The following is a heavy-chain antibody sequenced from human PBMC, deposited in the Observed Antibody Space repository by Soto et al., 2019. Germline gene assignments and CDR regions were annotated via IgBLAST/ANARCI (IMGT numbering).Heavy chain of an antibody. D-gene: IGHD6-13*01. V-gene: IGHV4-59*12. CDR1: GGSISSYY. J-gene: IGHJ5*02. CDR2: IYYSEST. Sequence: SETLSLTCTVSGGSISSYYWSWIRQPPGKGLEWIGYIYYSESTNYNPSLKSRVTISVDTSKNQFSLKLSSVTAADTAVYYCSRESRAAAGSRYDWFDPWGQGTTVTVSS. CDR3: SRESRAAAGSRYDWFDP.